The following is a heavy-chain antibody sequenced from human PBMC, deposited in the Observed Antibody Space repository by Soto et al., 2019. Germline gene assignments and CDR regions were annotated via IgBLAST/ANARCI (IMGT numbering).Heavy chain of an antibody. CDR1: GFTFDDYT. V-gene: IGHV3-43*01. CDR3: AIQADGTRYYYDGMDV. CDR2: ISWDGGST. D-gene: IGHD6-13*01. J-gene: IGHJ6*02. Sequence: GGSLRLSCAASGFTFDDYTMHWVRQAPGKGLEWVSLISWDGGSTYYADSVKGRFTISRDNSKNSLYLQMNSLRTEDTALYYFAIQADGTRYYYDGMDVWGQGTTVTSP.